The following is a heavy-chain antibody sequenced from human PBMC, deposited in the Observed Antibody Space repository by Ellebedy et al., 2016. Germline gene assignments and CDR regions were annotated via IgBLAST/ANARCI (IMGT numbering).Heavy chain of an antibody. V-gene: IGHV4-61*08. J-gene: IGHJ4*02. CDR3: ASPGITGTPDY. CDR2: IFYSGST. CDR1: GGSVSSGGYY. D-gene: IGHD1-20*01. Sequence: SETLSLXCTVSGGSVSSGGYYWNWIRQPPGKGLEWIGFIFYSGSTNYNPSLKSRVTISVDTSKNQFSLKLSSVTAADTAVYYCASPGITGTPDYWGQGTLVTVSS.